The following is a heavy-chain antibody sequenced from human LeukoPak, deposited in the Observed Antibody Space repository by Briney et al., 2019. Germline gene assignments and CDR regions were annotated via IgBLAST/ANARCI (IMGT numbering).Heavy chain of an antibody. CDR2: IYYSGST. CDR3: ARQYCSGGSCYSLSYYYMDV. CDR1: GGSISSYY. D-gene: IGHD2-15*01. V-gene: IGHV4-59*08. Sequence: SETLSLTCTVSGGSISSYYWSWIRQPPGKGLEWIGYIYYSGSTNYNPSLKSRVTISVDTSKNQFSLKLSSVTAADMAVYYCARQYCSGGSCYSLSYYYMDVWGKGTTVTVSS. J-gene: IGHJ6*03.